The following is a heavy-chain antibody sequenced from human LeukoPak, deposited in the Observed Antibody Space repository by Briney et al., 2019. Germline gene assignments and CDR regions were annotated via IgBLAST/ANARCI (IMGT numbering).Heavy chain of an antibody. CDR1: GFTFSDYY. V-gene: IGHV3-15*01. D-gene: IGHD3-22*01. CDR3: TTAPPGYYYDSSGFDY. J-gene: IGHJ4*02. CDR2: IKSKTDGGTT. Sequence: GGSLRLSCAASGFTFSDYYMSWIRQAPGKGLEWVGRIKSKTDGGTTDYAAPVKGRFTISRDDSKNTLHLQMNSLKTEDTAVYYCTTAPPGYYYDSSGFDYWGQGTLVTVSS.